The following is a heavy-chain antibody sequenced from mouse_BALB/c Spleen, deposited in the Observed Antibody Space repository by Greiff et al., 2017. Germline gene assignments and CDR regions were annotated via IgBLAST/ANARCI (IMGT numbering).Heavy chain of an antibody. D-gene: IGHD1-1*01. Sequence: VKLMESGPELVKPGASVKISCKASGYAFSSSWMNWVKQRPGQGLEWIGRIYPGDGDTNYNGKFKGKATLTADKSSSTAYMQLSSLTSVDSAVYYCASSSSWAMDYWGQGTSVTVSS. J-gene: IGHJ4*01. CDR3: ASSSSWAMDY. V-gene: IGHV1-82*01. CDR1: GYAFSSSW. CDR2: IYPGDGDT.